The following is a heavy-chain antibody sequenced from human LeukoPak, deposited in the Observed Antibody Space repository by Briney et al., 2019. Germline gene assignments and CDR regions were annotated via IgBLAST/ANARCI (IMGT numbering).Heavy chain of an antibody. Sequence: SETLSLTCTVSGGSINTYYWSWLRQPPVKGLEWIGYISDSGSPSYNSSLKSRVTISIDTSKKQFSLMLSSVTAADTAIYYCARSTQRYCSGGTCFPYWFDPWGRGALVTVSS. CDR2: ISDSGSP. CDR1: GGSINTYY. D-gene: IGHD2-15*01. J-gene: IGHJ5*02. CDR3: ARSTQRYCSGGTCFPYWFDP. V-gene: IGHV4-59*01.